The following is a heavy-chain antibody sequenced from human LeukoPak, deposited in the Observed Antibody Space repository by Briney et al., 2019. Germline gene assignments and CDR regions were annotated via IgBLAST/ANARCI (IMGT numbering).Heavy chain of an antibody. V-gene: IGHV3-53*01. D-gene: IGHD3-22*01. CDR2: IYSGGST. CDR1: GFTVSSNY. Sequence: GGSLRLSCAASGFTVSSNYMSWVRQAPGKGLEWVSVIYSGGSTYYADSVKGRFTIPRDNSKNTLYLQMNSLRAEDTAVYYCARDGLDYYDSSGYYHYWGQGTLVTVSS. CDR3: ARDGLDYYDSSGYYHY. J-gene: IGHJ4*02.